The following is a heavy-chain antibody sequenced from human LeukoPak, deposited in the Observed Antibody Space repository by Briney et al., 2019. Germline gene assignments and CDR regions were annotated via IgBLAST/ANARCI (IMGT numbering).Heavy chain of an antibody. V-gene: IGHV3-48*02. CDR2: IRASDSHI. Sequence: GGSLRLSCAASGFTFSTYSMNWVRQAPGKGLEWVSYIRASDSHISYADSVKGRFTISTDSAKNSLYLQMNSLRDEDTAVYYCARDFEFAFDYWGQGIQVTVSS. CDR3: ARDFEFAFDY. D-gene: IGHD3-10*01. J-gene: IGHJ4*02. CDR1: GFTFSTYS.